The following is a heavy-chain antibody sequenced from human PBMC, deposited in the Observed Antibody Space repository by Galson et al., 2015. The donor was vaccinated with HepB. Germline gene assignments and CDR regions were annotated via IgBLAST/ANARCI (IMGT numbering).Heavy chain of an antibody. CDR2: IRSKGNNYAT. D-gene: IGHD6-19*01. Sequence: RLSCAASGFTFSGSAIHWVRQASGKGPEWVGRIRSKGNNYATSYVPSLKGRFTISRDDSKNVAYLHMNSLKTEDTAVYYCTRVGDLSGYSSRWGQGTLVTVSS. J-gene: IGHJ4*02. CDR1: GFTFSGSA. CDR3: TRVGDLSGYSSR. V-gene: IGHV3-73*01.